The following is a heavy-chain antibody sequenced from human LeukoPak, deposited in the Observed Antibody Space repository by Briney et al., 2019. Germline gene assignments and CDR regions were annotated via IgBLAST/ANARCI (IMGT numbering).Heavy chain of an antibody. Sequence: GGSLRLSCAASGFTFSSFAMSWVRQAPGKGLEWVSSISSGGGSTSYADSVKGQFTISRDNSKNTLYLQMSSLRAEDTALYYCAKYKRGYSDYGTSFDYWGQGTLVTVSS. CDR2: ISSGGGST. D-gene: IGHD4-11*01. CDR3: AKYKRGYSDYGTSFDY. CDR1: GFTFSSFA. J-gene: IGHJ4*02. V-gene: IGHV3-23*01.